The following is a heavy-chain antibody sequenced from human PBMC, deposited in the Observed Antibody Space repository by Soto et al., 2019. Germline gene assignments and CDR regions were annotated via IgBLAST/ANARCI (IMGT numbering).Heavy chain of an antibody. CDR3: ARVRATVTTPFDY. D-gene: IGHD4-4*01. Sequence: ASVKVSCKASGYTFTCYALSWVRQAPGQGLEWMGWISAYNGNTNYAQKLQGRVTMTTDTSTSTAYMELRSLRSDDTAVYYCARVRATVTTPFDYWGQGTLVTVSS. V-gene: IGHV1-18*01. CDR1: GYTFTCYA. J-gene: IGHJ4*02. CDR2: ISAYNGNT.